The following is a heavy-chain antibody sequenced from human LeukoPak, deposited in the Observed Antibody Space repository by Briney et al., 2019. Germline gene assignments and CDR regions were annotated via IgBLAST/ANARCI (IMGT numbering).Heavy chain of an antibody. CDR1: GGSISSSNYY. V-gene: IGHV4-61*02. D-gene: IGHD3-10*01. CDR2: IYTSGTT. Sequence: SETLSLTCTVSGGSISSSNYYWSWLRQPAGKGLEWIGRIYTSGTTNYNPSLKSRVTMSVDTSKNQFSLKLSSVTAADTAVYYCARGPFTMLRGADNWFDPWGQGTLVTVSS. CDR3: ARGPFTMLRGADNWFDP. J-gene: IGHJ5*02.